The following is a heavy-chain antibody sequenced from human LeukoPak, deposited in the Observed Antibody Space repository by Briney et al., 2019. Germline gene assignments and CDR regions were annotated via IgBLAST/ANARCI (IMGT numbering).Heavy chain of an antibody. CDR2: MNPNSGNT. D-gene: IGHD6-13*01. V-gene: IGHV1-8*03. Sequence: ASVKVSCKASGYTFTSYDINWVRQATGQGLEWMGWMNPNSGNTGYAQKFQGRVTITRNTSIRTAHMELRGLRSDDTAVYYCAREYSSNWLYYFDFWGQGTLVTVSS. CDR1: GYTFTSYD. J-gene: IGHJ4*02. CDR3: AREYSSNWLYYFDF.